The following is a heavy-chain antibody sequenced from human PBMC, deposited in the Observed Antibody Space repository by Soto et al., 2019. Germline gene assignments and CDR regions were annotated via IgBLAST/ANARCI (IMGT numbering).Heavy chain of an antibody. CDR1: GGTFSSYA. CDR2: IIPIFGTA. Sequence: SVKVSCKASGGTFSSYAISWVRQAPGQGLEWMGGIIPIFGTANYAQKLQGRVTMTTDTSTSTAYMELRSLRSDDTAVYYCAREGPHRGYCSSTSCRYYYYYMDVWGKGTTVTVSS. D-gene: IGHD2-2*01. V-gene: IGHV1-69*05. J-gene: IGHJ6*03. CDR3: AREGPHRGYCSSTSCRYYYYYMDV.